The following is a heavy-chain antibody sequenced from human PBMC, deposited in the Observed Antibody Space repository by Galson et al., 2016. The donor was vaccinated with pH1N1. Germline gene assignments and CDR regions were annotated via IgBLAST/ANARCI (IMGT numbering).Heavy chain of an antibody. V-gene: IGHV5-51*01. CDR3: ARGSGSPDSYDCFGIDV. Sequence: QSGAEVTKPGKSLKISCKGSGYSFTNYWIGWVRQMPGKGLEWMGIIYPSDSDTRYSPSFQGQVTISADKSISTAYLQWSSLKASDTAIYYCARGSGSPDSYDCFGIDVWGQATTVTVSS. CDR2: IYPSDSDT. D-gene: IGHD3-10*01. J-gene: IGHJ6*02. CDR1: GYSFTNYW.